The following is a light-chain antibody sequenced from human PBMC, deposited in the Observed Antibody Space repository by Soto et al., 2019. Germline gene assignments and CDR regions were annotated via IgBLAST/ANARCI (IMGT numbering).Light chain of an antibody. J-gene: IGLJ2*01. CDR2: GNN. CDR3: GSWDYSLTAGV. CDR1: SSNIGNNY. V-gene: IGLV1-51*01. Sequence: QSALTQPPSVSAAPGQRVTISCSGSSSNIGNNYVSWYQHLPGTAPKLLIYGNNKRPSGIPDRFSGSKSGTSATLGITGLQTGDEADYYCGSWDYSLTAGVFGGGTKLTVL.